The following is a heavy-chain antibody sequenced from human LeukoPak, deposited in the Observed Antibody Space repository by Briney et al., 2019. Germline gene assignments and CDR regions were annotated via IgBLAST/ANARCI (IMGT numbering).Heavy chain of an antibody. Sequence: SETLSLTCTVSGASMRTYYWAWIRQPPGKGLEWIGYIFYTGRTNFNPSLKSRVTISVDTSKNQFSLKLSSVTAADTAVYYCARLKLMEWSPGWFDPWGQGTLVTVSS. CDR1: GASMRTYY. D-gene: IGHD3-3*01. CDR2: IFYTGRT. J-gene: IGHJ5*02. CDR3: ARLKLMEWSPGWFDP. V-gene: IGHV4-59*08.